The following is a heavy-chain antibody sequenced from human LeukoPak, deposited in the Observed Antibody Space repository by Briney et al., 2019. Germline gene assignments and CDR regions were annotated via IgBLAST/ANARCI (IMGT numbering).Heavy chain of an antibody. Sequence: PGGSLRLSCAACGFTFSTYEINWVRQAPGKGLEWLSHIRTNGSSIHYADSVKGRFTISRDNAKNSLYLQMNSLRVEDTAVYYCARDATTELGTVYMDVWGKGTTVTISS. CDR2: IRTNGSSI. J-gene: IGHJ6*03. CDR1: GFTFSTYE. V-gene: IGHV3-48*03. D-gene: IGHD4-17*01. CDR3: ARDATTELGTVYMDV.